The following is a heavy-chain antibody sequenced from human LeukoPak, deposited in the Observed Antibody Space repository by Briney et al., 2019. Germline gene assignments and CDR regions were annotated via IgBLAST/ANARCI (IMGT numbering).Heavy chain of an antibody. CDR3: AKSRGSGSNMARGVNFDY. Sequence: GGSLRLSCVSSGFTFSSYAMSWVRQAPGKGLEWVSTISDGGSITYYADSVKGRFTISRDNSKNTLFLQMNSLRVEDTALYYCAKSRGSGSNMARGVNFDYWGQGTLVTVSS. D-gene: IGHD3-10*01. V-gene: IGHV3-23*01. CDR2: ISDGGSIT. CDR1: GFTFSSYA. J-gene: IGHJ4*02.